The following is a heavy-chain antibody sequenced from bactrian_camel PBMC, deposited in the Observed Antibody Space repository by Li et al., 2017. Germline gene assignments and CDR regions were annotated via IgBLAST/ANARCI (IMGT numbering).Heavy chain of an antibody. V-gene: IGHV3S53*01. Sequence: HVQLVESGGGSVQAGGSLRLSCTASGYTVSTGYMAWFRQAPGKEREGVAATDIAGATTYTYSVQGRFAISRDNAQNMVYLQANSVNPEDTAMYYCVSLEAGYNWHKWWGPGT. CDR3: VSLEAGYNWHKW. J-gene: IGHJ3*01. D-gene: IGHD8*01. CDR2: TDIAGAT. CDR1: GYTVSTGY.